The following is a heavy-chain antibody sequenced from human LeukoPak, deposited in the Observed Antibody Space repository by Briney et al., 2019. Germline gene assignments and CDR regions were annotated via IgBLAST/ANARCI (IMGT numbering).Heavy chain of an antibody. D-gene: IGHD1-20*01. Sequence: GGSLRLSCAASGSTFRSYEMNGFRQAPGKGLEGVSYISSSGTTIYYVDSVKGRFTISRDNAKNSLYLQMNSLRAEDTAVYYCTREGNWNDQDYWGQGTLVTVSS. V-gene: IGHV3-48*03. CDR1: GSTFRSYE. CDR2: ISSSGTTI. CDR3: TREGNWNDQDY. J-gene: IGHJ4*02.